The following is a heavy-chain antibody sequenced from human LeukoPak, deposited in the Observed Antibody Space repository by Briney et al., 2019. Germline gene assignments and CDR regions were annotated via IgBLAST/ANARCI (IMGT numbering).Heavy chain of an antibody. CDR1: GFTFSSYW. CDR2: INIDGSST. J-gene: IGHJ4*02. V-gene: IGHV3-74*01. Sequence: GGSLRLPCVASGFTFSSYWMHWVRQAPGEGLVWVSHINIDGSSTNYADSVKGRFTISRDNAKNTLYLQMSSLRAEDTAVYYCARDNGGVDNWGQGTLVTVSS. CDR3: ARDNGGVDN. D-gene: IGHD2-8*01.